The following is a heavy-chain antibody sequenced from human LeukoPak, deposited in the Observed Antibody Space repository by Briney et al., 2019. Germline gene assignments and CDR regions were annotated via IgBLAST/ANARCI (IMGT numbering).Heavy chain of an antibody. D-gene: IGHD2-2*01. CDR1: GGSISSGDYY. J-gene: IGHJ6*03. V-gene: IGHV4-30-4*08. Sequence: SETLSLTCTVSGGSISSGDYYWSWIRQPPGKGLEWIGYIYYSGSTYYNPSLKSRVTISVDTSKNQFSLKLSSVTAADTAVYYCARDAPPPDIVVVPAANYYYYMDVWGKGTTVTVSS. CDR2: IYYSGST. CDR3: ARDAPPPDIVVVPAANYYYYMDV.